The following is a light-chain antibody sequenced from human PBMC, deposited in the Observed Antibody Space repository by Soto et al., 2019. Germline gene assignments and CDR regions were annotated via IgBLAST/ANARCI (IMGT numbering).Light chain of an antibody. CDR3: QSYDSSLSGYV. J-gene: IGLJ1*01. CDR2: GNN. Sequence: QSVLTQPPSVSGAPGQRVTISCTGSSANIGAAYNVDWYQQLPGTAPKLLIYGNNTRPSGVPARFSGSKSGTSASLAIAGLQAEDEGDYYCQSYDSSLSGYVFGTGTKVA. V-gene: IGLV1-40*01. CDR1: SANIGAAYN.